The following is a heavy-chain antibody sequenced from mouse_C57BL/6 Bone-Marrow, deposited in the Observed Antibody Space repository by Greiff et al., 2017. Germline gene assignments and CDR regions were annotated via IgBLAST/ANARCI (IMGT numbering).Heavy chain of an antibody. J-gene: IGHJ3*01. CDR3: ARDSRRGFAY. CDR1: GYTFTSYG. V-gene: IGHV1-81*01. Sequence: QVQLQQSGAELARPGASVKLSCKASGYTFTSYGISWVKQRTGQGLEWIGAIYPRSGNTYYNEKFKGKATLTADKSSSTAYMELRSLTSEDSAVYFCARDSRRGFAYWGQGTLVTVSA. CDR2: IYPRSGNT.